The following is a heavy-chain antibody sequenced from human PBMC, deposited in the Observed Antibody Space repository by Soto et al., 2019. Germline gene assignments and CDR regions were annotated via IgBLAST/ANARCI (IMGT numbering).Heavy chain of an antibody. J-gene: IGHJ4*02. CDR1: GGTVASSH. CDR3: AKGGLLPRASRWF. D-gene: IGHD2-2*01. Sequence: ETLSLTCGVSGGTVASSHWWTWVRQAPGKGLDWVSTISGSGVDTYYPNSVKGRVTISRDNSKNTLYLQINSLRAEDTAIYYCAKGGLLPRASRWFWGQGTLVTVSS. V-gene: IGHV3-23*01. CDR2: ISGSGVDT.